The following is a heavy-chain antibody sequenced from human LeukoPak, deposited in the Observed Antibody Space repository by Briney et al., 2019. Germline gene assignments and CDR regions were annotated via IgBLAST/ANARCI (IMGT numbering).Heavy chain of an antibody. Sequence: SETLSLACTVSTDSMSSYYWSWIRQPPGKGLEWIGYRSYGVSTNYNPSLKSRVTMSLDTSKNQFSLKLTSVTAADTAVYCCARAKRGSGFGYYYFDSWGQGTLVTVSS. CDR2: RSYGVST. V-gene: IGHV4-59*01. CDR3: ARAKRGSGFGYYYFDS. D-gene: IGHD3-16*01. J-gene: IGHJ4*02. CDR1: TDSMSSYY.